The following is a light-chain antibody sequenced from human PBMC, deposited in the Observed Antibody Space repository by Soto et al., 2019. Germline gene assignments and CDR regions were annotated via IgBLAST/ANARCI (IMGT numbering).Light chain of an antibody. J-gene: IGKJ1*01. V-gene: IGKV3-20*01. CDR2: GAS. Sequence: EIGLTQSPGTLSLSPGEGATLSCRASQSVSSSYLAWYQQKPGQAPRLLIYGASSRATGIPDRFSGGGSGTDFTLTISRLEPEDFAVYYCQQYDNSPWTFGQGTKVEIK. CDR3: QQYDNSPWT. CDR1: QSVSSSY.